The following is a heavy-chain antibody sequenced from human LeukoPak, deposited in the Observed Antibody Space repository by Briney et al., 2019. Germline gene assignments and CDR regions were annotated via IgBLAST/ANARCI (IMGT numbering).Heavy chain of an antibody. Sequence: GGSLRLSCAASGFTFNNCWMSWVRQAPGQGLEWVSDISGSGGSTYYADSVKGRFTISRDNSKNTLYLQMNSLRAEDTAVYYCAKDRGQWLVTLEDYYFDYWGQGTLVTVSS. D-gene: IGHD6-19*01. CDR1: GFTFNNCW. CDR2: ISGSGGST. V-gene: IGHV3-23*01. J-gene: IGHJ4*02. CDR3: AKDRGQWLVTLEDYYFDY.